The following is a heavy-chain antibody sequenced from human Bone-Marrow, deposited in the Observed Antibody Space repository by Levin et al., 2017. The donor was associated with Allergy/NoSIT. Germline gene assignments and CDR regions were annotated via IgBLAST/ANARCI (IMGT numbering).Heavy chain of an antibody. CDR1: GGSISSGGFF. J-gene: IGHJ4*02. Sequence: SETLSLTCTVSGGSISSGGFFWTWIRQHPGRGLEWIGYIYYTGSTNYNPSLKSRLTISVDTSKNQFSLKLASVSAADTAVYFCARETEWLRAIDSWGQGTLVTVSA. CDR2: IYYTGST. CDR3: ARETEWLRAIDS. V-gene: IGHV4-31*03. D-gene: IGHD5-12*01.